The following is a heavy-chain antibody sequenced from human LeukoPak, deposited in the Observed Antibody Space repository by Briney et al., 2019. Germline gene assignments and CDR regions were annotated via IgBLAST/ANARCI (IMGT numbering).Heavy chain of an antibody. CDR3: ARDTRAAATPDY. CDR1: GGSISSSSYY. Sequence: SETLSLTCTVSGGSISSSSYYWGWIRQPPGKGLEWIGSIYYSGTTYYNLSLKSRVTILINTSKNQFSLKLSSVTAADTAVYYCARDTRAAATPDYWGQGTLVTVSS. D-gene: IGHD6-13*01. J-gene: IGHJ4*02. CDR2: IYYSGTT. V-gene: IGHV4-39*07.